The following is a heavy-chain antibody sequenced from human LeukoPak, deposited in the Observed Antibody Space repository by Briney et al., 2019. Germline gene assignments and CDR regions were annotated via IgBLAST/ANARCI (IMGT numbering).Heavy chain of an antibody. CDR1: GITVSTNY. J-gene: IGHJ4*02. Sequence: GGSLRLSCAASGITVSTNYMSWVRQAPGKGLEWVSVIYSDGSTSYAGSVKGRFTLSRDNSKNTVYLQVSSLRVEDTAVYYCFNYAYWGQGTLVTVSS. V-gene: IGHV3-66*01. D-gene: IGHD3-16*01. CDR3: FNYAY. CDR2: IYSDGST.